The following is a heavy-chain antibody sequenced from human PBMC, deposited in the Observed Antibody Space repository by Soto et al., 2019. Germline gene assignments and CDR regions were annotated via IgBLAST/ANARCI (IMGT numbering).Heavy chain of an antibody. J-gene: IGHJ4*02. V-gene: IGHV3-15*01. CDR3: TISGLGTFQY. CDR2: IQKKADGGAT. CDR1: GITFSNAW. D-gene: IGHD2-15*01. Sequence: EVQLVESGGGLVKDGGSLRLSCAVSGITFSNAWMAWVRQAPGKGLEWVGRIQKKADGGATEYAVSVKGRLSISRDDSTNTLYLQMDRLKTEDSAVYYCTISGLGTFQYWGQGTLLTVSS.